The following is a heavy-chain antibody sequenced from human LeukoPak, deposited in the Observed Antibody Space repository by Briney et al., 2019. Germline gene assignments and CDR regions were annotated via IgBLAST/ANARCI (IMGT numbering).Heavy chain of an antibody. CDR3: ARLYDGSAYHADHFDY. Sequence: GGSLRLSCAASGFTFSGFGMHWVRQAPGKGLEWVSSISSSSSYIYYADSVKGRFTISRDNAKNSLYLQMNSLRAEDTAVYYCARLYDGSAYHADHFDYWGQGTLVIVSS. CDR1: GFTFSGFG. CDR2: ISSSSSYI. D-gene: IGHD3-22*01. V-gene: IGHV3-21*01. J-gene: IGHJ4*02.